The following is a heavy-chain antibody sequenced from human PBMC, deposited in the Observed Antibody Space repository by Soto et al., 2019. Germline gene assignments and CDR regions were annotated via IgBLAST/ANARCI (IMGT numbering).Heavy chain of an antibody. CDR3: VRDGPHITIYGYGHY. D-gene: IGHD3-3*01. CDR1: GFTFTSYA. J-gene: IGHJ4*02. CDR2: ISISGRDT. Sequence: PGGSLRLSCAASGFTFTSYALSWVRQAPGKGLEWVSSISISGRDTYYADSVKGRFTISRDNSKNTLYLQMNNLRIEDTAVFYCVRDGPHITIYGYGHYGGKETLVTVP. V-gene: IGHV3-23*01.